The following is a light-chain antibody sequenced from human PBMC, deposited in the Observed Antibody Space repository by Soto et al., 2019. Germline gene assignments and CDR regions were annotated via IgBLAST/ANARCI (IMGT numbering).Light chain of an antibody. CDR2: DVS. J-gene: IGLJ1*01. V-gene: IGLV2-14*01. CDR1: SSDVGGYNY. Sequence: QSALTQPASVSGSPGQSMTISCTGTSSDVGGYNYVSWYQQHPGKAPKLMIYDVSNRPSGVSNRFSGSKSGNTASLTISGLQAKDEADYYCSSYTSSSTYVFGTGTKVTVL. CDR3: SSYTSSSTYV.